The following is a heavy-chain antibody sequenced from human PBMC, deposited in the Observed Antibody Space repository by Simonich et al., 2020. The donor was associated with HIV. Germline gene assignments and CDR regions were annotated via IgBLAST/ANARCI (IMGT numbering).Heavy chain of an antibody. CDR3: ARRDRELILYFDY. CDR1: GGSFSGYY. J-gene: IGHJ4*02. CDR2: INHSGTT. V-gene: IGHV4-34*01. D-gene: IGHD3-3*01. Sequence: QVQLQQWGAGLLKPSETLSLTCAVYGGSFSGYYWSWIRQPPGKGLEWIGEINHSGTTNYKSSLNSRATITVDKSKNQFSLKLSSVTDADTAIYYCARRDRELILYFDYWGQGNLVTVSS.